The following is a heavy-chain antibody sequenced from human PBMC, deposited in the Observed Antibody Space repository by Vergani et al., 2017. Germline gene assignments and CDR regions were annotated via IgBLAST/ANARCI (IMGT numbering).Heavy chain of an antibody. CDR1: GFTFSDHY. V-gene: IGHV3-72*01. D-gene: IGHD2-2*01. J-gene: IGHJ3*02. CDR3: ARLGYCSSTTCRQAFDI. Sequence: DVQMVESGGGVVQPGRSLRLSCAASGFTFSDHYMDWVRQAPGTGLEWVGRTRNKANSYTTEYAASVKGRFTISRDDSKNSLYLQMNSLKIEDTAVYYCARLGYCSSTTCRQAFDIWGQGTMVTVS. CDR2: TRNKANSYTT.